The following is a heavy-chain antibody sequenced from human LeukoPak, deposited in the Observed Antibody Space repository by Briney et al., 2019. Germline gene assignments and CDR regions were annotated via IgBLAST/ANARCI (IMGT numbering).Heavy chain of an antibody. J-gene: IGHJ6*02. CDR3: ARGVRGAAYYYYYGMDV. D-gene: IGHD3-10*01. V-gene: IGHV1-8*01. CDR1: GYTFTSYD. CDR2: MNPNSGNT. Sequence: ASVKVSCKASGYTFTSYDINWVRQATGQGLEWMGWMNPNSGNTGYAQKFQGRVTMTRNTSISTAYMELSRLRSEDTAVYYCARGVRGAAYYYYYGMDVWGQGTTVTVSS.